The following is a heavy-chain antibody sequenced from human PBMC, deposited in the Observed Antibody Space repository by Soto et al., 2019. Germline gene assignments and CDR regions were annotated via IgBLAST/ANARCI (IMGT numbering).Heavy chain of an antibody. Sequence: QVQLQESGPGLVKPSETLSLTCTVSGGSISSYYWSWIRQPPGKGLEWIGYFYYSGSTNYNPSLKSRLTISVDTSKNQFSLKLSSVTAADTAVYYCARGGWRQIDYWGQGTLVTVSS. CDR3: ARGGWRQIDY. CDR2: FYYSGST. CDR1: GGSISSYY. J-gene: IGHJ4*02. D-gene: IGHD3-3*01. V-gene: IGHV4-59*08.